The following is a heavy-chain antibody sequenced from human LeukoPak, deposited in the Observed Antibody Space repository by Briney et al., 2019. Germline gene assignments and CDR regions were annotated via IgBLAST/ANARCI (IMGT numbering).Heavy chain of an antibody. J-gene: IGHJ4*02. CDR2: INWNGGST. Sequence: PGGSLRLSCAASGFTFDDYGMSWVRQAPGKWLEWVSGINWNGGSTGYADSVKGRFTISRDNSKNSLFLQMTRLSAEDTAFYYCAKGGGDTAMAMDYWGQGTLVTVSS. CDR3: AKGGGDTAMAMDY. D-gene: IGHD5-18*01. CDR1: GFTFDDYG. V-gene: IGHV3-20*04.